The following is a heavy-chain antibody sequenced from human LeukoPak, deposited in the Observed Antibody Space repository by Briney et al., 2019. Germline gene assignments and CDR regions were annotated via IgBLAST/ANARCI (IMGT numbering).Heavy chain of an antibody. D-gene: IGHD4-11*01. V-gene: IGHV3-30*02. CDR3: AKEGYSNYVLDN. CDR1: GFTFSSYG. CDR2: IRYDGSNK. Sequence: PGGSLRLSCAVSGFTFSSYGMHWVRQAPGKGLEWVAFIRYDGSNKYYADSVKGRFTISRDNSKNTLSLQMNSLGPEDTAVYYCAKEGYSNYVLDNWGQGTLVTVSS. J-gene: IGHJ4*02.